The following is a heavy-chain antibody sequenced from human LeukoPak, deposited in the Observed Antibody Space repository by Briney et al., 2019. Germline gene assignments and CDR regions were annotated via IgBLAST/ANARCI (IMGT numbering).Heavy chain of an antibody. D-gene: IGHD6-13*01. CDR2: ISTSGSDL. Sequence: PGGSLRLSCTASGFTFIAYEMNWVRQAPGKGLEWLSYISTSGSDLYYADSVKGRFTISRDNAKNSLYLQMNSLRAEDTAVYYCARVEQLVRYYYYYYYMDVWGKGTTVTVSS. J-gene: IGHJ6*03. V-gene: IGHV3-48*03. CDR1: GFTFIAYE. CDR3: ARVEQLVRYYYYYYYMDV.